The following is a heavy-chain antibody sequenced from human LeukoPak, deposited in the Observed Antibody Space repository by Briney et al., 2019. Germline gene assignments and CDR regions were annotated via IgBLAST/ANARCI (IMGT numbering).Heavy chain of an antibody. J-gene: IGHJ3*02. Sequence: SETLSLTCAVSGGSISSSNWWSWVRQPPGKGLEWIGEIYHSGSTYYNPSLKSRVTISVDTSKNQFSLKLSSVTAADTAVYYCASRITMVRGVAPNAFDIWGQGTMVTVSS. CDR1: GGSISSSNW. CDR2: IYHSGST. D-gene: IGHD3-10*01. V-gene: IGHV4-4*02. CDR3: ASRITMVRGVAPNAFDI.